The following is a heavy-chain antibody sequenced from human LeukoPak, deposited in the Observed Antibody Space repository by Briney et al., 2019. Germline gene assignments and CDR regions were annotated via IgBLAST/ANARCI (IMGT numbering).Heavy chain of an antibody. D-gene: IGHD3-10*01. CDR3: AIRYGSGSYYNDY. J-gene: IGHJ4*02. CDR1: GGTFSSHA. CDR2: IIPILGIA. V-gene: IGHV1-69*04. Sequence: SVKVSCKASGGTFSSHAISWVRQAPGQGLEWMGRIIPILGIANYAQKFQGRVTITADKSTSTAYMELSSLRSEDTAVYYCAIRYGSGSYYNDYWGQGTLVTVSS.